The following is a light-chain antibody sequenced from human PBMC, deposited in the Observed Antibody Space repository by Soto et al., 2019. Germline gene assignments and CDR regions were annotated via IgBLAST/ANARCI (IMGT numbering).Light chain of an antibody. CDR3: CSYASSSTLYV. CDR1: SGDVGGYNY. V-gene: IGLV2-14*03. CDR2: EIS. Sequence: QSALTQPASMSGSPGQSITISCTGTSGDVGGYNYVSWYQQHPGKAPKLMIYEISNRPSGVSNRFSGSKSGNTASLTISGLQAEDEADYYCCSYASSSTLYVFGTGTKVTVL. J-gene: IGLJ1*01.